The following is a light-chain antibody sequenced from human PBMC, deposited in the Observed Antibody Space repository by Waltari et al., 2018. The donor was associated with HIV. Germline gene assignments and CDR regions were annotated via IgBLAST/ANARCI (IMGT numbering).Light chain of an antibody. J-gene: IGLJ2*01. CDR2: GRN. V-gene: IGLV3-19*01. CDR1: SLRSYY. CDR3: HSRDSSGYHVV. Sequence: SSELTQDPSVSVALGQTVRITCRGDSLRSYYAAWYQQKLGQAPVVVFFGRNNRPSGIPDRFSGSSSGNTASLTITGAQAEDEADYYCHSRDSSGYHVVFGGGTKVTVL.